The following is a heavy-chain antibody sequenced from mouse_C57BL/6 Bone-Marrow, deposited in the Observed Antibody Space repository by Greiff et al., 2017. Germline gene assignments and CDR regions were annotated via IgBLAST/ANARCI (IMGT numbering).Heavy chain of an antibody. V-gene: IGHV1-22*01. CDR2: INPNNGGT. D-gene: IGHD2-1*01. J-gene: IGHJ3*01. CDR1: GYTFTDYN. CDR3: ARSYYGNLAWFAY. Sequence: EVKLLESGPELVKPGASVKMSCKASGYTFTDYNMHWVKQSHGKSLEWIGYINPNNGGTSYNQKFKGKATLTVNKSSSTAYMELRSLTSEDSAVYYCARSYYGNLAWFAYWGQGTLVTVSA.